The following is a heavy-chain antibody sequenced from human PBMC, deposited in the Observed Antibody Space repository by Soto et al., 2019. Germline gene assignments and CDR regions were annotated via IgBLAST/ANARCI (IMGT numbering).Heavy chain of an antibody. Sequence: QVQLVQSGAEVKKPGASVKVSCKASGYTFTSYYMHWVRQAPGQGLAWMGIINPSGGSTSYAQKLQGRVNMTRDTSTSTVYLELSSLRSEYTAVYYCARGEAYGESSTIDPWGQGTLVTVSS. V-gene: IGHV1-46*01. CDR1: GYTFTSYY. J-gene: IGHJ5*02. D-gene: IGHD4-17*01. CDR3: ARGEAYGESSTIDP. CDR2: INPSGGST.